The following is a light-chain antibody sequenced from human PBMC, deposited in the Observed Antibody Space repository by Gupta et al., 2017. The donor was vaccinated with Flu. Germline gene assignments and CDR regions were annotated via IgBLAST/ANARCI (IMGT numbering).Light chain of an antibody. CDR3: QSYDSSMNVYV. J-gene: IGLJ1*01. CDR1: SSNIGGGFD. Sequence: QSGLTQPPSVSGAPGQRATISCTGSSSNIGGGFDVHWFQQVPGTAPKLLIYGNNNRPSGVPERFSGFKSGTSASLVITGLQADDEADYYCQSYDSSMNVYVFGPGTKVTVL. CDR2: GNN. V-gene: IGLV1-40*01.